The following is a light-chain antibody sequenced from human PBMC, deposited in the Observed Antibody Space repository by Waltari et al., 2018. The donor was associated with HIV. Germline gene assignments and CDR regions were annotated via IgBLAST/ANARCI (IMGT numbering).Light chain of an antibody. Sequence: DIQLTQSPSILSASVGDRVTITCRTSQGISSYLAWYQQKPWKAPKLLIYAASTLQSGVTSRFSGSGSGTEFTLTISSLQPEDFATYYCQQLESYTQISFGGGTKVGIK. CDR2: AAS. J-gene: IGKJ4*01. V-gene: IGKV1-9*01. CDR1: QGISSY. CDR3: QQLESYTQIS.